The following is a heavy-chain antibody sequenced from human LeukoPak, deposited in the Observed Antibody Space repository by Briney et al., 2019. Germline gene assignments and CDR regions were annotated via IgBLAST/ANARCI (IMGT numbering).Heavy chain of an antibody. Sequence: SETLSLTCAVYGGSFSGYYWSWIRQPPGKGLEWIGEINHSGSTNYNPSLKSRVTISVDTSKNQFSLKLSSVTAADTAVYYCAREVGLLWFGELDGFDPWGQGTLVTVSS. D-gene: IGHD3-10*01. V-gene: IGHV4-34*01. CDR2: INHSGST. CDR1: GGSFSGYY. J-gene: IGHJ5*02. CDR3: AREVGLLWFGELDGFDP.